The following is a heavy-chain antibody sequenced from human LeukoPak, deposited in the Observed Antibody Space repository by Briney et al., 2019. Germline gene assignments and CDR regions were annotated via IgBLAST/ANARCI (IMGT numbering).Heavy chain of an antibody. V-gene: IGHV3-30*04. CDR1: GFTFSSYA. CDR2: ISYDGSNK. CDR3: ARERSSTGYYYDYMDV. J-gene: IGHJ6*03. D-gene: IGHD3-9*01. Sequence: GGSLTLSCAASGFTFSSYAMHWVRQAPGQGMEWVAVISYDGSNKYYADSVKGRFTISRDNSKNTLYLQMNSLRVEDTAVYYCARERSSTGYYYDYMDVWGKGTTVTISS.